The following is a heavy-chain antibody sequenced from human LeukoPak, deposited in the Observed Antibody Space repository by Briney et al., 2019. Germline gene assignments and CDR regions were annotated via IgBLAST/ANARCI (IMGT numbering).Heavy chain of an antibody. J-gene: IGHJ3*02. V-gene: IGHV3-7*01. CDR2: IKQDGSEK. D-gene: IGHD3-22*01. Sequence: GGSLRLSCAASGFTFSSYWMSWVRQAPGKGLEWVANIKQDGSEKYYVDSVKGRFTISRDNAKNSLYLQMNSLRAEDTVVYYCARDAYYYDSSGYYFDAFDIWGQGTMVTVSS. CDR1: GFTFSSYW. CDR3: ARDAYYYDSSGYYFDAFDI.